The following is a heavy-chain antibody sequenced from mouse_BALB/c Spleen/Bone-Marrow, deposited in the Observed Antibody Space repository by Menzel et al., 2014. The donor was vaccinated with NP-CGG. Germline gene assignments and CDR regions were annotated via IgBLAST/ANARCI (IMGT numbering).Heavy chain of an antibody. CDR2: ISYDGNN. V-gene: IGHV3-6*02. D-gene: IGHD3-1*01. J-gene: IGHJ2*01. Sequence: EVKLMESGPGLVKPSQSLSLTCSVTGYSITSGYYWNWIRQFPGNKLEWMGFISYDGNNNYNPSLKNRISITRDTSKNQFFLKLNSVTAEDTATYYCARQLYYFDYWGQGTTLTVSS. CDR3: ARQLYYFDY. CDR1: GYSITSGYY.